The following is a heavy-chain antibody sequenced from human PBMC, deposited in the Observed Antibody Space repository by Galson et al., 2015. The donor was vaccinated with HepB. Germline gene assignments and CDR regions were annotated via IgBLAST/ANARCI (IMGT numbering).Heavy chain of an antibody. V-gene: IGHV1-18*04. D-gene: IGHD2-15*01. Sequence: SVKVSCKASGYTFTSYGISWVRQAPGQGLEWMGWISAYNGNTNYAQKLQGRVTMTTDTSTSTAYMELRSLRSDDTAVYYCARLGYCSGGSCYGGYGMDVWGQGTTVTVSS. J-gene: IGHJ6*02. CDR3: ARLGYCSGGSCYGGYGMDV. CDR2: ISAYNGNT. CDR1: GYTFTSYG.